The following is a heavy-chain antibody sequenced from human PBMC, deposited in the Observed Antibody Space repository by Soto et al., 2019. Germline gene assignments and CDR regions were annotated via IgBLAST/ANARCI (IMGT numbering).Heavy chain of an antibody. V-gene: IGHV3-11*01. Sequence: GGSLRLSCAASGFTFSDYYMSWIRQAPGKGLEWVSYISSSGSTIYYADSVKGRFTISRDNAKNSLYLQMNSLRAEDTAVYYCARVGDSGYDDAFDIWGQGTMVTVSS. CDR3: ARVGDSGYDDAFDI. J-gene: IGHJ3*02. D-gene: IGHD5-12*01. CDR2: ISSSGSTI. CDR1: GFTFSDYY.